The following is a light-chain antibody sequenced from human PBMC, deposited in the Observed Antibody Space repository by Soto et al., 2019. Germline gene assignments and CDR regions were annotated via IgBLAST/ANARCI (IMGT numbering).Light chain of an antibody. Sequence: EITLTQSQATLAVSPGVRATLSCRARQTFRTNLAWYQRKPGQAPRLLIYATSTRATGIPARFSVSGSGLEFTLTLSSRRSEDSAVYYCQQYYNWPLTFGGGTKLAIK. CDR2: ATS. V-gene: IGKV3D-15*01. CDR3: QQYYNWPLT. J-gene: IGKJ4*01. CDR1: QTFRTN.